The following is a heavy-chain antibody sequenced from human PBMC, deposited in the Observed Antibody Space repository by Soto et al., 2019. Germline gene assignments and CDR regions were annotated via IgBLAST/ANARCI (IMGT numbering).Heavy chain of an antibody. V-gene: IGHV4-31*03. D-gene: IGHD3-3*01. CDR3: ARDTAIFGVVSMDYYGMDV. J-gene: IGHJ6*02. Sequence: QVQLQESGPGLVKPSQTLSLTCTVSGGSISSGGYYWSWIRQHPGKGLEWIGYIYYSGSTYYNPSLKSRVTISVDTSKNQFSLKLSSVTAADTAVYYCARDTAIFGVVSMDYYGMDVWGQGTTVTVSS. CDR2: IYYSGST. CDR1: GGSISSGGYY.